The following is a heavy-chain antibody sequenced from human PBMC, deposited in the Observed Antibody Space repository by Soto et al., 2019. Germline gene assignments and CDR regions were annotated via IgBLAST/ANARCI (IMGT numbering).Heavy chain of an antibody. D-gene: IGHD4-17*01. Sequence: SETLSLTCTVSGGSISSSSYYWGWIRQPPGKGLEWIGSIYYSGSTYYNPSLKSRVTISVDTSKNQFSLKLSSVTAADTAVYYCARGPHDYGDYVVFGYMDVWGKGTTVTVSS. CDR1: GGSISSSSYY. CDR3: ARGPHDYGDYVVFGYMDV. J-gene: IGHJ6*03. V-gene: IGHV4-39*01. CDR2: IYYSGST.